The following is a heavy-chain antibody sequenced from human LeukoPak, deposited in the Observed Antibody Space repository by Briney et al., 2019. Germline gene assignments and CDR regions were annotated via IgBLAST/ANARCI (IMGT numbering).Heavy chain of an antibody. CDR2: MSPDRNYI. Sequence: KSGGSLILSCAASGFTFASSTMNWVRQAPGKGLEWVSSMSPDRNYIYYAGSVKGRFTISRDNAKNSLYLQMNSLRADDTAVYYCARGSYGDYDYWGQGTLVTVSS. CDR1: GFTFASST. D-gene: IGHD4-17*01. CDR3: ARGSYGDYDY. J-gene: IGHJ4*02. V-gene: IGHV3-21*01.